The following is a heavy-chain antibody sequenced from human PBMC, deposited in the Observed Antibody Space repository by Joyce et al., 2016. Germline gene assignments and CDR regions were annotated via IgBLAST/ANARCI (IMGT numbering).Heavy chain of an antibody. V-gene: IGHV4-34*01. Sequence: QVQLQEWAAGLLKPSETLSPTCAVYGGSLSGYYWSWIRKAPGLGLDWIGDVNDRERTNYNPSRKRRATTAMDTSKNQSSPRLTTVAAADTAVYFCARARRGIILAGGGMSEYLQHWGQGTVVIVSS. J-gene: IGHJ1*01. D-gene: IGHD3-9*01. CDR3: ARARRGIILAGGGMSEYLQH. CDR2: VNDRERT. CDR1: GGSLSGYY.